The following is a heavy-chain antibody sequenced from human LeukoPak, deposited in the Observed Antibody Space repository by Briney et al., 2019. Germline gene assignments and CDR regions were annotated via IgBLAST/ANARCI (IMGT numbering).Heavy chain of an antibody. J-gene: IGHJ4*02. D-gene: IGHD6-19*01. CDR3: ARDFGSGWGY. Sequence: GASVKVSCKASGYTFTSYDINWVRQATGQGLEWMGWMNPNSGNTGYAQKFQGRVTMTRDTSTSTVYMELSSLRSEDTAVYYCARDFGSGWGYWGQGTLVTVSS. CDR1: GYTFTSYD. CDR2: MNPNSGNT. V-gene: IGHV1-8*01.